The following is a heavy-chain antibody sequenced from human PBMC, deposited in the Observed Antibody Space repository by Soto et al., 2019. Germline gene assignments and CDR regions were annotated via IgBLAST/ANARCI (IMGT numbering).Heavy chain of an antibody. Sequence: EVQLLESGGGLVQPGGSLRLSCGASGVTFSSYAMSWVRQASGEGLEWVSAISGSGGSTYYADSVKGRFTISRDNSKNTLYLQMNSLRAEDTAVYYCAKDDVGDSTPYFDYWGQGTLVTVSS. V-gene: IGHV3-23*01. J-gene: IGHJ4*02. CDR3: AKDDVGDSTPYFDY. CDR1: GVTFSSYA. CDR2: ISGSGGST. D-gene: IGHD2-21*02.